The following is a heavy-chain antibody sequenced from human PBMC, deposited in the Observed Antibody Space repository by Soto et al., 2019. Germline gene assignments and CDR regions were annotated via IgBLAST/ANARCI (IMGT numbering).Heavy chain of an antibody. CDR2: ISYDGSNK. CDR1: GFTFTNYG. V-gene: IGHV3-30*18. D-gene: IGHD2-15*01. Sequence: QVQLVESGGGVIQPGRSLRLSCAGSGFTFTNYGLHWVRQAPGKGLEWVTFISYDGSNKYYADSVKGRFTISRDNSKNMLYLKMDSLRAEDTAVYYCAKDGAPRYCTRSSCHPAGAYWGQGTLVTVSS. J-gene: IGHJ4*02. CDR3: AKDGAPRYCTRSSCHPAGAY.